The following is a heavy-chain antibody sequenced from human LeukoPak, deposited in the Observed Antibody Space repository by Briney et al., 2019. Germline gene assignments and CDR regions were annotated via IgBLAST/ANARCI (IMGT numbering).Heavy chain of an antibody. V-gene: IGHV3-48*03. CDR1: GFTFSTFE. J-gene: IGHJ4*02. Sequence: GGSLRLSCAASGFTFSTFEMSWVRQAPGKGLEWVSYISGSGDTRFYADSVKGRFTISRDNAKNSLFLQMNSLRVEDTALYFCAGGYGSYSPDYWGQGTRVTVS. D-gene: IGHD1-26*01. CDR2: ISGSGDTR. CDR3: AGGYGSYSPDY.